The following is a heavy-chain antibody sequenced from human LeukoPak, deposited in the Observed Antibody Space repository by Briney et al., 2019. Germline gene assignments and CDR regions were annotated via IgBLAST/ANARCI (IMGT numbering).Heavy chain of an antibody. Sequence: GGSLRLSCAASGFTFSSYGMHWVRQAPGKGLEWVAFIRYDGSNKYYADSVKGRFTISRDNSKNTLYLQMNSLRAEDTAVYYCAKEQGFGEFAPHYSMDVWGQGTTVTVSS. V-gene: IGHV3-30*02. CDR3: AKEQGFGEFAPHYSMDV. J-gene: IGHJ6*02. CDR1: GFTFSSYG. CDR2: IRYDGSNK. D-gene: IGHD3-10*01.